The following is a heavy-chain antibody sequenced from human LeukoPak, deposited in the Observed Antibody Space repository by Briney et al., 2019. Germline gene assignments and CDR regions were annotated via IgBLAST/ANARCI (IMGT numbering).Heavy chain of an antibody. CDR2: INPNSGGT. CDR3: AIQTGTTGKDVNWFDP. D-gene: IGHD1-1*01. CDR1: GYAFTGYY. Sequence: ASVKVSCKASGYAFTGYYIHWVRQAPGQGLEWMGWINPNSGGTNYAQKFQGRVTMTRDTSISTAYLELSSLTSDDTAVYSCAIQTGTTGKDVNWFDPWGQGTLVTVSS. J-gene: IGHJ5*02. V-gene: IGHV1-2*02.